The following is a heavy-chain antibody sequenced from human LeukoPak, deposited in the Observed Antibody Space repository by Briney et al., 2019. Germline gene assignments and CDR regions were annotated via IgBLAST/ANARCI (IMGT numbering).Heavy chain of an antibody. CDR3: SRTYMTSARFDP. Sequence: PSETLSLTCTVSGGSISSGGYYWRWIRQHRGRGLEWIGYIHYSGSTYYNPSLKSRVTISVDTSKNQFSLKLRYVTAADTAVYYCSRTYMTSARFDPWGQGTLVTVSS. J-gene: IGHJ5*02. CDR2: IHYSGST. D-gene: IGHD2-21*02. CDR1: GGSISSGGYY. V-gene: IGHV4-31*03.